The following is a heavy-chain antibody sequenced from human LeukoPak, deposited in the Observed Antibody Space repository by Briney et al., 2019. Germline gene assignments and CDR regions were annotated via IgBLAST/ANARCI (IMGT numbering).Heavy chain of an antibody. CDR3: ARVRDTAMIPIDY. J-gene: IGHJ4*02. Sequence: SETLSLTCTVSGGSLSNYSWSWGRQRPGPGLGWSGYIYYSGSTDYNPSLKSRVTISVAMSNNQFPLKLSSATAEDTAVYCCARVRDTAMIPIDYWGQGTLVTVSS. D-gene: IGHD5-18*01. V-gene: IGHV4-59*01. CDR2: IYYSGST. CDR1: GGSLSNYS.